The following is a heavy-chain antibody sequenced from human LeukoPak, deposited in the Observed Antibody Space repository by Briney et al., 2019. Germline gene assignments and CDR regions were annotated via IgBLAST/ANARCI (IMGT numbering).Heavy chain of an antibody. CDR1: GGSISSYY. CDR2: LYYSGST. J-gene: IGHJ3*02. V-gene: IGHV4-59*01. CDR3: ARGGSGISNAFDI. Sequence: SATLSLTCSVSGGSISSYYWSWIRQPPGKGLEWIGYLYYSGSTNSNPSLKSRVTMSVDTSKNQFSLKLRSVTAADTAVYYCARGGSGISNAFDIWGQGTMVTVSS. D-gene: IGHD3-10*01.